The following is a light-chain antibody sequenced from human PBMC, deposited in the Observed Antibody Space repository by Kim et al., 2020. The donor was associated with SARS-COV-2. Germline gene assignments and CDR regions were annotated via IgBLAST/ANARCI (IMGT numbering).Light chain of an antibody. V-gene: IGLV2-8*01. CDR1: GIDVGNYNS. Sequence: GHTGTISCTRTGIDVGNYNSVSWYQQHPGKAPKLMIYEVTKRPSGVPDRFSGSKSGNTASLTVSGLQAEDEAEYYCSSYAGSNNYVSGTGTKVTVL. J-gene: IGLJ1*01. CDR3: SSYAGSNNYV. CDR2: EVT.